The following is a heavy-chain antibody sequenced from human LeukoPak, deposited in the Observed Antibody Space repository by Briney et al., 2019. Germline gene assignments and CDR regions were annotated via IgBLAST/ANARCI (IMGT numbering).Heavy chain of an antibody. J-gene: IGHJ4*02. CDR1: AFTFSSYW. V-gene: IGHV3-7*01. CDR2: IKDDGSEK. D-gene: IGHD6-19*01. CDR3: ARWLKQGDY. Sequence: GGSLRLSCAGSAFTFSSYWMSWVRQAPGKGPEWVANIKDDGSEKYYLDSVKGRFTISRDNSKNTLYLQMNSLRAEDTAVYYCARWLKQGDYWGQGTLVTVSS.